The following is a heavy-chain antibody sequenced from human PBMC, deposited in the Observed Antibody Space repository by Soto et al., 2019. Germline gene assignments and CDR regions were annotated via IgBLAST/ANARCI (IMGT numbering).Heavy chain of an antibody. V-gene: IGHV3-30*18. Sequence: QGQLVESGGGVVQPGRSLRLSCAASGFTFSSYGMHWVRQAPGKGLEWVAVVSYDGANTYYIDSVKGRFTVSRDNSKNTVFLRMNSLRAEDTAVYYCAKSKSGVGPYQLQSFFGFWGQGALVTVSS. D-gene: IGHD1-26*01. CDR1: GFTFSSYG. CDR3: AKSKSGVGPYQLQSFFGF. J-gene: IGHJ4*02. CDR2: VSYDGANT.